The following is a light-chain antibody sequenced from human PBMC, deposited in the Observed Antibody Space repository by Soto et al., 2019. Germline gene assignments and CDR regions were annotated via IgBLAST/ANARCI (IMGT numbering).Light chain of an antibody. Sequence: EIVLTQSPATLSLFPGERATLSCRASQSVSIYLAWYQQKPGQAPRLLIYDASNRATGIPARFSGSGSGTDFTLTISSREPEDFAVYYCQQRSNWPPEITCGQGTRLEIK. V-gene: IGKV3-11*01. CDR1: QSVSIY. CDR3: QQRSNWPPEIT. CDR2: DAS. J-gene: IGKJ5*01.